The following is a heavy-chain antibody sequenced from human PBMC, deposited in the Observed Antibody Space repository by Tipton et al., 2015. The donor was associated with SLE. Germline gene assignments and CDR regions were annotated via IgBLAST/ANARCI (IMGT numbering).Heavy chain of an antibody. Sequence: GLVKPSETLSLTCSVSGDSISSSYYWGWIRQPPGKGLEWIGTLYFNGRTFYSPSLKSRVTISQDTSKNQFSLRLTSVTAADTALYYCARSGVYWGQGTLVTVSS. CDR2: LYFNGRT. V-gene: IGHV4-39*07. CDR1: GDSISSSYY. J-gene: IGHJ4*02. CDR3: ARSGVY. D-gene: IGHD1-26*01.